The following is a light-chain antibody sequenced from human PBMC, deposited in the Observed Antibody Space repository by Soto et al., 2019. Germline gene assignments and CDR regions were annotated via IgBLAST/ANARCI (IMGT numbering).Light chain of an antibody. CDR1: SSDVGGYNY. CDR3: SSYTSSSTNVV. J-gene: IGLJ2*01. V-gene: IGLV2-14*01. Sequence: QSALTQPASVSGSPGQSITISCIGTSSDVGGYNYVSWYQQHPGKAPKLMIYDVSNRPSGVSNRFSGSKSGNTASLTISGLQAEDEADYYCSSYTSSSTNVVFGGGTKVTVL. CDR2: DVS.